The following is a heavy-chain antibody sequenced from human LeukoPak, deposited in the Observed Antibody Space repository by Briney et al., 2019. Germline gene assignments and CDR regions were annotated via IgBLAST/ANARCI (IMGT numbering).Heavy chain of an antibody. CDR3: TRDARGDTNSGPRRDV. V-gene: IGHV3-7*05. D-gene: IGHD3-16*01. J-gene: IGHJ6*02. CDR2: IKPDGSEK. CDR1: AFTFRTYW. Sequence: GGSLRLSCAASAFTFRTYWMSWVRQAPGKGLEWVAMIKPDGSEKYYVDSVKGLFTISRDNAKNSLYLQISSLRAEDTAVYYCTRDARGDTNSGPRRDVWGQGTTVTVSS.